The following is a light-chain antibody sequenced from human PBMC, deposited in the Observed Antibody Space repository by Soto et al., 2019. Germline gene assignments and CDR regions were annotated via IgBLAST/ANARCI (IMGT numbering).Light chain of an antibody. CDR2: DVS. CDR3: SSHTSSGTPGVV. Sequence: QSALTQPASLSGSPGQSSTSSCTVTSSDVGGYNYVSWYQQHTRKAPNLVIYDVSNRPSGVSNRFSGSKSGNTASLTITGLQAEDEADYYCSSHTSSGTPGVVFGGGNKLTVL. CDR1: SSDVGGYNY. V-gene: IGLV2-14*01. J-gene: IGLJ2*01.